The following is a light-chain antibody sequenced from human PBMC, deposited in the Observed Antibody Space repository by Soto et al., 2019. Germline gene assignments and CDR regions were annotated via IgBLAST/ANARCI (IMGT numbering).Light chain of an antibody. CDR1: ESISRDY. CDR2: GAS. J-gene: IGKJ1*01. Sequence: EIVLTQSPGTLSLSPGQRATLSCRASESISRDYLAWYQQRLGQAPRLLIYGASSGATGIPDRFSGSGSGTDFTLTISRLEAEDFATYFCQHYNSYSEAFGQGTKVELK. CDR3: QHYNSYSEA. V-gene: IGKV3-20*01.